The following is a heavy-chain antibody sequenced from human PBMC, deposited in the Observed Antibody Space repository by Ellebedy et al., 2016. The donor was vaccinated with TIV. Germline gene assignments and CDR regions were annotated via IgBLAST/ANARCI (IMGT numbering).Heavy chain of an antibody. J-gene: IGHJ4*02. CDR3: ARSYYGSGSPDY. CDR1: GFTFTQYW. D-gene: IGHD3-10*01. V-gene: IGHV3-9*01. Sequence: PGGSLRLSCAASGFTFTQYWLHWVRQAPGKGLEWVSGISTNSGYVGYADPVKGRFNISRDNAKNSLYLQMNSLRGEDTALYYCARSYYGSGSPDYWGQGTLVTVSS. CDR2: ISTNSGYV.